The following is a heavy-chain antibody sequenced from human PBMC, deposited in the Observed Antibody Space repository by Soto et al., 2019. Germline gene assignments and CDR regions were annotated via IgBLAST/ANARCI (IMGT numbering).Heavy chain of an antibody. CDR3: ARHPERIAEIGWFDP. CDR2: ISSSSSTI. Sequence: EVQLVESGGGLVQPGGSLRLSCAASGFTFCSYSMNWVRQAPGKGLEWVSYISSSSSTIYYADSVKGRFTISRDNAKNSLYLQMNSLRSEDTALYYCARHPERIAEIGWFDPWGQGTLVTVSS. V-gene: IGHV3-48*01. CDR1: GFTFCSYS. J-gene: IGHJ5*02. D-gene: IGHD6-13*01.